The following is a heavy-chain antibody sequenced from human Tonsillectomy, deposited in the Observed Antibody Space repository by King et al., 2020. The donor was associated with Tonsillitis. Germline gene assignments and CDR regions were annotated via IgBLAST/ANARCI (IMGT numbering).Heavy chain of an antibody. CDR1: GFSLSTSGMC. J-gene: IGHJ6*03. D-gene: IGHD2-21*01. Sequence: VTLKESGPALVKPTQTLTLTCTFSGFSLSTSGMCVCWIRQPPGKALEWLALLDWDDDKYYSTSLKTRLTISKDNSKNQVVLTMTNMDPVDTATYYCARVIYYYYYYMDVWGKGTTVTVSS. CDR3: ARVIYYYYYYMDV. CDR2: LDWDDDK. V-gene: IGHV2-70*01.